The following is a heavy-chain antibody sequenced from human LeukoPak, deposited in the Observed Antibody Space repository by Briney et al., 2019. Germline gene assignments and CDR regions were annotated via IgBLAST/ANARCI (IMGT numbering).Heavy chain of an antibody. CDR3: ARDLPLAYCGGDCYPHKAFDI. V-gene: IGHV3-23*01. CDR2: ISGSGGST. D-gene: IGHD2-21*02. CDR1: GFTFSSYA. J-gene: IGHJ3*02. Sequence: GGSLRLSCAASGFTFSSYAMSWVRQAPGKGLEWVSAISGSGGSTYYADSVKGRFTISRDNAKNSLYLQMNSLRAEDTAVYYCARDLPLAYCGGDCYPHKAFDIWGQGTMVTVSS.